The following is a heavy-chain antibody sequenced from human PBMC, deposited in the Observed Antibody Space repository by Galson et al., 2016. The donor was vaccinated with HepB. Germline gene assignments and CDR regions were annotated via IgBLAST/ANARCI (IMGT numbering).Heavy chain of an antibody. V-gene: IGHV1-18*01. D-gene: IGHD3-16*02. CDR3: ARDVHYRFDS. Sequence: SVKVSCKASGYTFTTSGISWVRQAPGQGLEWMGWISTYSGNTKYAQQFQGGLTLTTDSSTTTAYMEMRSLRFDDTALYYCARDVHYRFDSWGQGTLVTVSS. J-gene: IGHJ4*02. CDR2: ISTYSGNT. CDR1: GYTFTTSG.